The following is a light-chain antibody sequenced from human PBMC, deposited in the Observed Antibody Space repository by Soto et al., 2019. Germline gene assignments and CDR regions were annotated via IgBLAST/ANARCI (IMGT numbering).Light chain of an antibody. CDR2: GAS. CDR1: QSVSSSY. CDR3: QQYGSSPRT. V-gene: IGKV3-20*01. Sequence: EIVLTQSPGTLSLSPGERATLSCRASQSVSSSYLAWYQQKPGQAPRLLIYGASSRATSIPDRFSGSGSGTAFTLIISRVELEDFAVYYCQQYGSSPRTFGQGTKVEIK. J-gene: IGKJ1*01.